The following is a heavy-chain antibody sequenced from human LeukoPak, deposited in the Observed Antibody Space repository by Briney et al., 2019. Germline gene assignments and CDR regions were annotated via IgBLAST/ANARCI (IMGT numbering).Heavy chain of an antibody. CDR1: GGTFSSYA. CDR2: IIPIFGTA. J-gene: IGHJ4*02. Sequence: ASVKVSCKASGGTFSSYAISWVRQAPGQGLEWMGGIIPIFGTANYAQEFQGRVTITADESTSTAYMELSSLRSEDTAVYYCARDYGYSSGSPYYFDYWGQGTLVTVSS. V-gene: IGHV1-69*13. CDR3: ARDYGYSSGSPYYFDY. D-gene: IGHD6-19*01.